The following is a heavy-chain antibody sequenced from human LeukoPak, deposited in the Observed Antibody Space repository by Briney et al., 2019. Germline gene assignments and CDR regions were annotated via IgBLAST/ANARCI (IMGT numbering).Heavy chain of an antibody. J-gene: IGHJ3*02. Sequence: PGGSLRLSCAASGFTVNSNYWSWVRQAPGKGLEWVANIKQDGSEKYYVDSVKGRFTISRDNAKNSLYLQMNSLRAEDTAVYYCARAGTADAFDIWGQGTMVTVSS. CDR1: GFTVNSNY. V-gene: IGHV3-7*03. CDR3: ARAGTADAFDI. D-gene: IGHD6-19*01. CDR2: IKQDGSEK.